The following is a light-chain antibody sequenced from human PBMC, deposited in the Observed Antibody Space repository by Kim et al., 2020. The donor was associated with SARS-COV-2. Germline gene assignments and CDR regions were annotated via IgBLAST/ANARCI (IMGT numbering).Light chain of an antibody. Sequence: QLVLTQSPSASASLGASVELTCTLSSGHSNYAIAWHQQQTEKGPRYLMKLNSDGSHNKGDGIPDRFSGSSSGAERYLTISSLQSEDEGDYYCQTWGTGIWVFGGGTKLTVL. J-gene: IGLJ3*02. CDR3: QTWGTGIWV. CDR1: SGHSNYA. CDR2: LNSDGSH. V-gene: IGLV4-69*01.